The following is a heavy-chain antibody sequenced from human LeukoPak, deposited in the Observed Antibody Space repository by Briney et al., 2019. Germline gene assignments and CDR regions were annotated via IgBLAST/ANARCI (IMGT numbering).Heavy chain of an antibody. Sequence: TSETLSLTCTVSGGSISSGSYYWSWIRQPAGKGLEWIGRIYTSGSTNYNPSLRSRVTMSVDTSKNQFSLKLSSVTAADTAVYYCARHDPGIAAAGTDYWGQGTLVTVSS. J-gene: IGHJ4*02. D-gene: IGHD6-13*01. CDR1: GGSISSGSYY. CDR3: ARHDPGIAAAGTDY. CDR2: IYTSGST. V-gene: IGHV4-61*02.